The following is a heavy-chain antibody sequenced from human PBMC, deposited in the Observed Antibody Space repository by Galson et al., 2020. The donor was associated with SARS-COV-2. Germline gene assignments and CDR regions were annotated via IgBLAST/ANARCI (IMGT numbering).Heavy chain of an antibody. D-gene: IGHD3-10*01. CDR2: ISYDGSNK. V-gene: IGHV3-30*04. Sequence: GGSLRLSCAASGFTFSSYAMHWVRQAPGKGLEWVAVISYDGSNKYYADSVKGRFTISRDNSKNTLYLQMNSLRAEDTAVYYCARPASGSYSPDFDYWGQGTLVTVSS. CDR3: ARPASGSYSPDFDY. J-gene: IGHJ4*02. CDR1: GFTFSSYA.